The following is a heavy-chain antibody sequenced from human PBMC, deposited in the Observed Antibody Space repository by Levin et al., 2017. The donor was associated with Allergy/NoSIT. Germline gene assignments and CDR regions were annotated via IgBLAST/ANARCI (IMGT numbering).Heavy chain of an antibody. CDR2: IKYDGFT. CDR1: GGSLSDYF. CDR3: ARAWGRGDHFDH. Sequence: SETLSLTCAVYGGSLSDYFWIWIRQSPVKGLEWIGEIKYDGFTNYNPSLGSRVAISLDMSKNQFALQLSSVTAADTAVYYCARAWGRGDHFDHWGRGSPGTVSS. J-gene: IGHJ4*02. D-gene: IGHD2-21*02. V-gene: IGHV4-34*01.